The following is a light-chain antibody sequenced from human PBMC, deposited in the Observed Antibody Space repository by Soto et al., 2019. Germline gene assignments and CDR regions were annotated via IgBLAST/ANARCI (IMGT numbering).Light chain of an antibody. CDR3: SSYTSGKTPVV. CDR2: DVS. V-gene: IGLV2-14*03. J-gene: IGLJ2*01. CDR1: SSDIGGYNY. Sequence: SALTQPASVSGSPGQSITIYCVGTSSDIGGYNYVSWYQQHPGKAPKLMIFDVSNRPSGVSDRFSGSKSGNSASLTISGLQTEDDADYYCSSYTSGKTPVVFGGGTKVTVL.